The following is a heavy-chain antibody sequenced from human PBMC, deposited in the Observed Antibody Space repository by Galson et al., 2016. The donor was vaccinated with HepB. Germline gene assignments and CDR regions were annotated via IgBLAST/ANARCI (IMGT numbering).Heavy chain of an antibody. J-gene: IGHJ4*02. CDR1: GFTLSEAW. D-gene: IGHD1-1*01. CDR3: VKGGHWFVD. Sequence: SLRLSCAASGFTLSEAWMSWVRQAPGKGLEWVGRIKSTTNDGTTEYPAPVQDRFTIPRDNSKSTLYLQMNSLKIEDTAMYYCVKGGHWFVDWGQGILVTVSS. CDR2: IKSTTNDGTT. V-gene: IGHV3-15*01.